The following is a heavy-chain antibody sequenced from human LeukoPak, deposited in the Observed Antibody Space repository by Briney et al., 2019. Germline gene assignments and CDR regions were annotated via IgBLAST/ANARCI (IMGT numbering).Heavy chain of an antibody. CDR1: GFTFSNYA. Sequence: GGSLRLSCAASGFTFSNYAMSWVRQAPGKGLKWVSVISGSGPTTYYADSVKGRFTISRDNSKNTLYLQVDSLRAEDTAVYYCAKGLWGAYYYGMDVWGQGTTVTVSS. CDR2: ISGSGPTT. J-gene: IGHJ6*02. D-gene: IGHD3-16*01. V-gene: IGHV3-23*01. CDR3: AKGLWGAYYYGMDV.